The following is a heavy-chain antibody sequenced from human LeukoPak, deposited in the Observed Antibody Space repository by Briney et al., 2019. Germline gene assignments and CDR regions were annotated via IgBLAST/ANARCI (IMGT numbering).Heavy chain of an antibody. Sequence: PGRSLRLSCAASGFTFDDYAMHWVRQAPGKGLEWVSGISWNSGSIGYADSVKGRFTISRDNAKNSLYLQMNSLRAEDTALYYCAKDGGPVGSFGYYFDYWGQGTLVTVSS. CDR2: ISWNSGSI. J-gene: IGHJ4*02. D-gene: IGHD3-10*01. CDR3: AKDGGPVGSFGYYFDY. V-gene: IGHV3-9*01. CDR1: GFTFDDYA.